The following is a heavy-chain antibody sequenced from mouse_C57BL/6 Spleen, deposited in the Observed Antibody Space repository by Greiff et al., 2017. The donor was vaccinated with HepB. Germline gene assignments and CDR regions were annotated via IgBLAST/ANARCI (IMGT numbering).Heavy chain of an antibody. Sequence: VQLKESGGGLVQPKGSLKLSCAASGFTFNTYAMHWVRQAPGKGLEWVARIRRKSSNYATYYADSVKDRFTISRDDSQSMLYLQMNNLKTEYTAMYYCVSGLVGYYFDYWGQGTTLTVSS. CDR1: GFTFNTYA. CDR3: VSGLVGYYFDY. D-gene: IGHD3-1*01. CDR2: IRRKSSNYAT. V-gene: IGHV10-3*01. J-gene: IGHJ2*01.